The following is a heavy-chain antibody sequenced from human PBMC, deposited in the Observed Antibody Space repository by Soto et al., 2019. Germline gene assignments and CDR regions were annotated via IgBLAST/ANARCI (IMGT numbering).Heavy chain of an antibody. Sequence: GESLKISCKGSGYSFTSYWIGWVRQMPGKGLEWMGIIYPGDSDTRYSPSFQGQVTISADKSISTAYPQWSSLKASDTAMYYCARRPRIAAAGTPDYYGMDVWGQGTTVTVSS. J-gene: IGHJ6*02. CDR1: GYSFTSYW. V-gene: IGHV5-51*01. CDR3: ARRPRIAAAGTPDYYGMDV. D-gene: IGHD6-13*01. CDR2: IYPGDSDT.